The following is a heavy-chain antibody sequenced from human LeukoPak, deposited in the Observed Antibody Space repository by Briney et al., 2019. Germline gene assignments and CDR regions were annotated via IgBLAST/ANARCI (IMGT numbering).Heavy chain of an antibody. CDR2: IYYSGST. D-gene: IGHD1-26*01. CDR1: GGSISSYY. Sequence: SETLSLTCTVSGGSISSYYWSWIRQPPGKGLECIGYIYYSGSTNYNPSLKSRVTISVDTSKNQFSLKLSSVTAADTAVYYCARGVGATGGAFDYWGQGTLVTVSS. J-gene: IGHJ4*02. CDR3: ARGVGATGGAFDY. V-gene: IGHV4-59*08.